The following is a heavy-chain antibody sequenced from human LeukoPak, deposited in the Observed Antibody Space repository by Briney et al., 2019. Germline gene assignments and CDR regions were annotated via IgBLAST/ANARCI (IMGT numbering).Heavy chain of an antibody. V-gene: IGHV4-59*08. CDR2: IHYSGST. Sequence: PSETLSLTCNVSGDSVRSYYWSWLRQSPGKGLEWIGYIHYSGSTNYNPSLKSRVTISVDTSKNQFSLKLGSVTAADTAVYYCARHPRGELVSNAFDIWGQGTMVTVSS. J-gene: IGHJ3*02. D-gene: IGHD2/OR15-2a*01. CDR3: ARHPRGELVSNAFDI. CDR1: GDSVRSYY.